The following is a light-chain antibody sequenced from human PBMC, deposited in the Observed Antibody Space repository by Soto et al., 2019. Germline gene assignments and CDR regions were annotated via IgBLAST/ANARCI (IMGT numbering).Light chain of an antibody. Sequence: QSVLAQPASVSGSPGQSITISCTGTSSDVGGYNYVSWFQQHPGKAPKLKIYEVSNRPSGVSNRFSGSKSCYTASLTISELQAEDEADYYCTSFTSSSTWVFGGGTKVTVL. J-gene: IGLJ3*02. CDR1: SSDVGGYNY. V-gene: IGLV2-14*03. CDR3: TSFTSSSTWV. CDR2: EVS.